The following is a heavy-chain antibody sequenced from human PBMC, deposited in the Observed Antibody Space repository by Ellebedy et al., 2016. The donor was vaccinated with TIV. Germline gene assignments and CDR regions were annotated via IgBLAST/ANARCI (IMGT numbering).Heavy chain of an antibody. D-gene: IGHD3-22*01. CDR1: GYSFTSYW. CDR3: ARLSSSRGYTFDY. J-gene: IGHJ4*02. V-gene: IGHV5-51*01. Sequence: GESLKISCKGFGYSFTSYWIGWVRQMPGKGLEWMGMIYPGDSDIKYSPSFQGQVTISVDKSISTAYVQWSSLKASDTAMYYCARLSSSRGYTFDYWGQGTVVTVSS. CDR2: IYPGDSDI.